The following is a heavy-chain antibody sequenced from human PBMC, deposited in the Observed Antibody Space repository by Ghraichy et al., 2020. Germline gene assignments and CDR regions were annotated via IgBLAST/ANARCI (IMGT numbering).Heavy chain of an antibody. Sequence: GESLNISCVGSGFAFSSYNMNWVRQSPGKGLEWVSYITSSSRSIFYADSVKGRFTISRDNAKNSLSLQMNSLRDEDTAVYYCARASRVVRFYYYDGMDVWRQGPTVTVSS. V-gene: IGHV3-48*02. CDR3: ARASRVVRFYYYDGMDV. J-gene: IGHJ6*02. CDR2: ITSSSRSI. CDR1: GFAFSSYN. D-gene: IGHD2-15*01.